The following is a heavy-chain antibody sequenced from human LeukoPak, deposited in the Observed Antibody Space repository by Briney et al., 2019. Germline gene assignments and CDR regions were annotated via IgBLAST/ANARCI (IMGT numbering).Heavy chain of an antibody. CDR2: IYSGGST. D-gene: IGHD3-16*01. V-gene: IGHV3-53*01. CDR3: AKDFWGSPRGVDH. CDR1: GFTVSSNY. Sequence: PGGSLRLCCAASGFTVSSNYMTWVRKAPGRGLECVSVIYSGGSTYYADSVKGRFAISRDNSKNTLYLQMNSLRAEDTAVYYCAKDFWGSPRGVDHWGQGTLVTVCS. J-gene: IGHJ4*02.